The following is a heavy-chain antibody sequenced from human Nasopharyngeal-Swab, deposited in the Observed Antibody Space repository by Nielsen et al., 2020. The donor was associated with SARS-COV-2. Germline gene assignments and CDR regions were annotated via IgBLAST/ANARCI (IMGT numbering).Heavy chain of an antibody. D-gene: IGHD6-19*01. CDR2: IYWDGDK. J-gene: IGHJ4*02. V-gene: IGHV2-5*02. Sequence: SGPTLVNPTPTLTLTCTFSGFSLSTSGVGVVWIRQPTGKALEWLAVIYWDGDKRLQSRRNIIKDVSKNQVVLTMSNMDPVDTATYYCEHTREKWRVAFDYWGQGTLVTVSS. CDR1: GFSLSTSGVG. CDR3: EHTREKWRVAFDY.